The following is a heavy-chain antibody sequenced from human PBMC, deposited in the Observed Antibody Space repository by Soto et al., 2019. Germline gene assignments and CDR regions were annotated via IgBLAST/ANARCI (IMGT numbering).Heavy chain of an antibody. CDR3: ASAQRYDFDFRYYYYMDV. CDR1: GDTNSIYT. Sequence: ASVNGACKTSGDTNSIYTGSWVRQEKGQGLEWMGRINASHGITKYAQKFQGRVTITRDTSASTAYMELSSLRSEDTAVYYCASAQRYDFDFRYYYYMDVWGKGTTVTVSS. V-gene: IGHV1-3*01. D-gene: IGHD3-9*01. J-gene: IGHJ6*03. CDR2: INASHGIT.